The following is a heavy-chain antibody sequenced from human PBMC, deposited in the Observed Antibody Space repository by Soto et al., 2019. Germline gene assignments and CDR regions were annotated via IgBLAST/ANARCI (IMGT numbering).Heavy chain of an antibody. CDR3: ARRHLAVAVSPWFDP. V-gene: IGHV2-26*01. CDR2: IDSSGEK. J-gene: IGHJ5*02. CDR1: GLSITDSEMG. D-gene: IGHD6-19*01. Sequence: QVTLKESGPVLVKPTETLTLRCTVSGLSITDSEMGVSWIRQPPGQPLEWLAHIDSSGEKSDRTFLKSRLAISKDTSKSQIVRTMTNMDPADTATYYCARRHLAVAVSPWFDPCGQGIPVTVSS.